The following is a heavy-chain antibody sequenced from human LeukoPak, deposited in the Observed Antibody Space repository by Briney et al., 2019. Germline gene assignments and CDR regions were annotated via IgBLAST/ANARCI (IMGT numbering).Heavy chain of an antibody. CDR2: ITNGGSTI. Sequence: GGSLRLSCAASGFTFSNYWMHWVRQAPGKGLEGVSYITNGGSTIHHADSVKGRFTISRDNAKKTLYLQMNSLRAEDTAVYYCARSIGLTGGGVDVWGQGSTVTVSS. CDR3: ARSIGLTGGGVDV. V-gene: IGHV3-11*01. J-gene: IGHJ6*02. D-gene: IGHD3-9*01. CDR1: GFTFSNYW.